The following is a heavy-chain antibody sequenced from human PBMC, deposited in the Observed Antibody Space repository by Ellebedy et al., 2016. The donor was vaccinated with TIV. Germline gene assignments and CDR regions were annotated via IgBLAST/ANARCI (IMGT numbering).Heavy chain of an antibody. D-gene: IGHD6-6*01. CDR3: AVAARPYYYYYMDV. CDR1: GGSFSAYY. Sequence: SETLSLXXAVSGGSFSAYYWTWIRQPPGKGLEWIGEVNDGGSANYSPSLKSRVTISVDTSKKQFSLTLTSVTAADTAVYYCAVAARPYYYYYMDVWGKGTTVTVSS. V-gene: IGHV4-34*01. CDR2: VNDGGSA. J-gene: IGHJ6*03.